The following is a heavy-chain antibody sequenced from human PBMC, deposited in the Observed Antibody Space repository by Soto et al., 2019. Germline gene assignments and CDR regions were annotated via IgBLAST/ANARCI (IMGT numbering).Heavy chain of an antibody. V-gene: IGHV4-39*01. D-gene: IGHD6-13*01. CDR1: GGSISSSYY. CDR2: IYYSGTT. CDR3: ARLVTQQLVPGRVDS. Sequence: QLQLQESGPRLVKPSEPLSLTCSVSGGSISSSYYWGWIRQPPGKGLEYIGSIYYSGTTYHNPSLKSRVTISVDTAKNQFSLNLSSVTAGDTAVYYCARLVTQQLVPGRVDSWGQGALVAVSS. J-gene: IGHJ4*02.